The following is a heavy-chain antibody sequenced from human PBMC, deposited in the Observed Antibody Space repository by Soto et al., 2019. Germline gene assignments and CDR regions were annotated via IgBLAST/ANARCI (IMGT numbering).Heavy chain of an antibody. V-gene: IGHV5-51*01. CDR3: ARHVEYCSGGSCYRLYYYYGMDV. Sequence: PGESLKISCKGSGYSFTSYWIVWVRQMPGKGLEWMGIIYPGDSDTRYSPSFQGQVTISADKSISTAYLQWSSLKASDTAMYYCARHVEYCSGGSCYRLYYYYGMDVWGQGTTVTVSS. CDR1: GYSFTSYW. J-gene: IGHJ6*02. CDR2: IYPGDSDT. D-gene: IGHD2-15*01.